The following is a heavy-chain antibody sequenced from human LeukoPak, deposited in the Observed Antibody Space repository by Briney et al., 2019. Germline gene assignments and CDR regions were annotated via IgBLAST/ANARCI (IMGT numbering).Heavy chain of an antibody. J-gene: IGHJ4*02. Sequence: GGSLRLSCAASGFTFSNYDMNWVRQAPGKGLEWVSYISRSRSTMFYAGSVKGRFTISRDNAKNSLYLQMNSLRDEDTVVYYCLGSRGSYFDYWGQGTLVTVSS. D-gene: IGHD5-12*01. CDR1: GFTFSNYD. CDR3: LGSRGSYFDY. V-gene: IGHV3-48*02. CDR2: ISRSRSTM.